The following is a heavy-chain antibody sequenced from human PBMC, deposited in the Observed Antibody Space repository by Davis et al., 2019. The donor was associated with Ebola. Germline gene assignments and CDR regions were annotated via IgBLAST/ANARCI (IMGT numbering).Heavy chain of an antibody. CDR1: GGSFSSNG. J-gene: IGHJ5*01. V-gene: IGHV1-69*11. CDR3: ARGKDGTLIPAAILFAFDP. Sequence: SVKVSCKASGGSFSSNGVAWVRQAPGQGLEWMGRLIPILGTPGYAQKFQGRLTITADESTSTAYMELRRLQFDDTAVYYCARGKDGTLIPAAILFAFDPWGQGTQVTVSS. D-gene: IGHD2-2*01. CDR2: LIPILGTP.